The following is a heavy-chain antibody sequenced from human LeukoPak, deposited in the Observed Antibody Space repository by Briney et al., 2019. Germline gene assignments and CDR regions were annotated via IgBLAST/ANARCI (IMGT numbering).Heavy chain of an antibody. CDR3: ARRIAVAGYFDY. D-gene: IGHD6-19*01. CDR1: GGSISSTSCY. Sequence: SETLSLTCSVSGGSISSTSCYWGWIRQPPGKGLEWIGGIYYSGSTYYNPSLKSRVTISVDTSKNQFSLKLSSVTAADTAVYYCARRIAVAGYFDYWGQGTLVTVSS. J-gene: IGHJ4*02. V-gene: IGHV4-39*01. CDR2: IYYSGST.